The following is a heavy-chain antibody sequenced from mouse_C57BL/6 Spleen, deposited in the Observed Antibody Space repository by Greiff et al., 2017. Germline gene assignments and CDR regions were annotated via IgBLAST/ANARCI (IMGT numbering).Heavy chain of an antibody. CDR2: IYPGDGDT. J-gene: IGHJ3*01. Sequence: VKLMESGPELVKPGASVKISRKASGYAFSSSWMNWVKQRPGKGLEWIGRIYPGDGDTNYNGKFKGKATLTADKSSSTAYMQLSSLTSEDSAVYFCAREGIYYGNPFAYWGQGTLVTVSA. V-gene: IGHV1-82*01. CDR1: GYAFSSSW. CDR3: AREGIYYGNPFAY. D-gene: IGHD2-1*01.